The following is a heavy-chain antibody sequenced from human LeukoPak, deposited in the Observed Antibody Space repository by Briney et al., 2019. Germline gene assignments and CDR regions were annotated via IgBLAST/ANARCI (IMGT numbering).Heavy chain of an antibody. CDR1: GFTFSSYG. D-gene: IGHD3-22*01. V-gene: IGHV3-30*02. J-gene: IGHJ4*02. CDR3: AKDAYYDSSGYYPGLDY. Sequence: PGGSLRLSCAASGFTFSSYGMHWVRQAPGKGLEWVAFIRYDGSNKYYADSVKGRFTISRDNSKNTLYLQMNSLRAEDTAVYYCAKDAYYDSSGYYPGLDYWGQGTLVTVSS. CDR2: IRYDGSNK.